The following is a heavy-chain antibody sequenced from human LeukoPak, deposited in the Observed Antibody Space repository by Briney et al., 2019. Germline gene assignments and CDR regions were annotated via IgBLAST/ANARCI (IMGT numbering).Heavy chain of an antibody. Sequence: ASVKVSCKASGYTFTSYDINWVRQATGQGLEWMGWMNPNSGNTGYAQKFQGRVTMTRDTSISTAYMELSSLRSEDTAVYYCARGDSGWAIWDAFDIWGQGTMVTVSS. CDR3: ARGDSGWAIWDAFDI. CDR2: MNPNSGNT. V-gene: IGHV1-8*01. J-gene: IGHJ3*02. CDR1: GYTFTSYD. D-gene: IGHD5-12*01.